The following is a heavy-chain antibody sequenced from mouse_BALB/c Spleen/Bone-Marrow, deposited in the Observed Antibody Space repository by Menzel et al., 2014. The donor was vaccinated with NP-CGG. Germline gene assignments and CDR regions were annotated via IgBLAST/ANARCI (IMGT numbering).Heavy chain of an antibody. J-gene: IGHJ2*01. CDR1: GFTFSSYT. CDR3: ARGSSYFDY. V-gene: IGHV5-6-4*01. D-gene: IGHD1-1*01. Sequence: EVKLVESGGGLVKPGGSLKLSCAASGFTFSSYTMSWVRQTPEKRLEWVATISSGGSYTYYPDSVKGRFTISRDNAKNNLYLQMSSLKSEDTAMYYCARGSSYFDYWGQGTTLTVSS. CDR2: ISSGGSYT.